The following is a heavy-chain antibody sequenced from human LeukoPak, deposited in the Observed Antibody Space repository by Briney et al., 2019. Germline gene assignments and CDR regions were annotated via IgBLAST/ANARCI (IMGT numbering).Heavy chain of an antibody. D-gene: IGHD6-13*01. V-gene: IGHV4-39*07. CDR3: ARGGEGQQLRTFDL. J-gene: IGHJ5*02. Sequence: SETLSLTCTVSGGSISSSSYWWGWIRQPRGKGLEWIGSIYYSRSTYYNPSLNTRVTISVDTSKNQLSLKLSSATAADTAVYYCARGGEGQQLRTFDLWGQGTLVTVSS. CDR2: IYYSRST. CDR1: GGSISSSSYW.